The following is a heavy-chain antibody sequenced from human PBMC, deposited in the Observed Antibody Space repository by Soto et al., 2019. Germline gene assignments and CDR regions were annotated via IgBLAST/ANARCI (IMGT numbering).Heavy chain of an antibody. CDR3: ARAGYSAYGGDF. J-gene: IGHJ4*02. CDR2: ISAYTGNT. D-gene: IGHD5-12*01. CDR1: GYTFTTYG. V-gene: IGHV1-18*01. Sequence: ASVKVSCKASGYTFTTYGISWVRQAPGQGLEWMGWISAYTGNTNYAQKFQGRVTMTADTSTTTVFMELTGLRSDDTAVYFCARAGYSAYGGDFWGEGSLVTVSS.